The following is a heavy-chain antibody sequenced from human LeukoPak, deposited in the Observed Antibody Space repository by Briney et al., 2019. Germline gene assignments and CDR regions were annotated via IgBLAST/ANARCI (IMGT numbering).Heavy chain of an antibody. CDR3: ARRSRFLEWLLYSSYYYYMDV. V-gene: IGHV4-39*01. J-gene: IGHJ6*03. D-gene: IGHD3-3*01. CDR1: DGSISSSSYH. CDR2: IYYSGST. Sequence: PSETLSLTCTVSDGSISSSSYHWGWIRQPPGKGLEWIGSIYYSGSTYYNPSLKSRVTISVDTSKNQFSLKLSSVTAADTAVYYCARRSRFLEWLLYSSYYYYMDVWGKGTTVTASS.